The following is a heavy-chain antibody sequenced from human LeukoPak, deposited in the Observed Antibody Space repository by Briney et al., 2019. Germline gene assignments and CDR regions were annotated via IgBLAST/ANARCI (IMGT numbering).Heavy chain of an antibody. Sequence: GGSLRLSCAASGFTVSRYDMHWVRQATGKGLEWVSSFGIVGDTYYPGSVKGRFTMSRENASNTVHLQMNSLRDGDTAVYYCVRDHYGMDVWGQGTTVTVSS. CDR2: FGIVGDT. J-gene: IGHJ6*02. CDR3: VRDHYGMDV. V-gene: IGHV3-13*01. CDR1: GFTVSRYD. D-gene: IGHD3-10*01.